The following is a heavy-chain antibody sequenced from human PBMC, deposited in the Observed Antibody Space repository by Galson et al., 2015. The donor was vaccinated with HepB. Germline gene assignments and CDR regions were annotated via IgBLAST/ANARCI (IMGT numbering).Heavy chain of an antibody. D-gene: IGHD2-15*01. CDR2: IYTSGST. V-gene: IGHV4-4*07. Sequence: SETLSLTCTISGGSISSYYWNWIRQPAGKGLEWIGRIYTSGSTNYNPSLNSRVTMSVDTSKNQFSLKLSSVTAADTAVYYCARRDSDYWYFDLWGRGTLVTVSS. CDR3: ARRDSDYWYFDL. CDR1: GGSISSYY. J-gene: IGHJ2*01.